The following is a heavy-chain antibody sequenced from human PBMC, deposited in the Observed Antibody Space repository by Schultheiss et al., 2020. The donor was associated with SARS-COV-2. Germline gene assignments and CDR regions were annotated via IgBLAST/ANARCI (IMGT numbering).Heavy chain of an antibody. CDR2: ISGSGGDT. CDR3: AKGPWYGEGGYFDL. D-gene: IGHD4-17*01. V-gene: IGHV3-21*04. Sequence: GGSLRLSCAASGFTFSTYAMHWVRQAPGKGLEWVSAISGSGGDTYYPGSVKGRFTISRDNAKNSLYLQMNSLRAEDTALYYCAKGPWYGEGGYFDLWGRGTLVTVSS. CDR1: GFTFSTYA. J-gene: IGHJ2*01.